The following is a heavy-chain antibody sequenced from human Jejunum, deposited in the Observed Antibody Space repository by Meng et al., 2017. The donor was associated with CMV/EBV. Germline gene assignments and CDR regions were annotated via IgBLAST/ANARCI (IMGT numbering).Heavy chain of an antibody. CDR1: GFTVSSNY. CDR3: AYSSSWAHFDY. D-gene: IGHD6-13*01. CDR2: IYSDGTT. V-gene: IGHV3-53*01. J-gene: IGHJ4*02. Sequence: CVGSGFTVSSNYMGWVRQAPGKGLEWVSIIYSDGTTYYADSVKGRFTISRDKSKNTLDLQMNSLRAEDMAVYYCAYSSSWAHFDYWGQGTRVTVSS.